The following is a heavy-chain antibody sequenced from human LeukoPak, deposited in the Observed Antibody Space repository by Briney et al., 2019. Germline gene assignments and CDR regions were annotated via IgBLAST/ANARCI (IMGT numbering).Heavy chain of an antibody. D-gene: IGHD2-2*02. CDR2: ISISSSTI. CDR1: GVTPRSYS. Sequence: RGSLRLSSAPSGVTPRSYSMNCVRQAPGEGLERVSYISISSSTIYYADSVKGRFTIARDNAKNSLYLQMNSLRAEDTAVYYCAGDHPREYQLLYPLYYFDYWGQGTLVTVSS. CDR3: AGDHPREYQLLYPLYYFDY. J-gene: IGHJ4*02. V-gene: IGHV3-48*04.